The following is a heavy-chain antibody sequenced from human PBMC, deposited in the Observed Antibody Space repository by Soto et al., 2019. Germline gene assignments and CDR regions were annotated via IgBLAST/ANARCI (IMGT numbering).Heavy chain of an antibody. CDR2: ISVYNGNT. D-gene: IGHD3-10*01. CDR3: ARSGRPGYYYYIMDV. J-gene: IGHJ6*02. Sequence: ASVKVSCKASGYIFTSYGVSWVRQAPGQGLEWMGWISVYNGNTKYAQKLQRRITMATDTSTSTAYMELRGLRSDDTAVYYCARSGRPGYYYYIMDVWGQGTTVTVSS. CDR1: GYIFTSYG. V-gene: IGHV1-18*01.